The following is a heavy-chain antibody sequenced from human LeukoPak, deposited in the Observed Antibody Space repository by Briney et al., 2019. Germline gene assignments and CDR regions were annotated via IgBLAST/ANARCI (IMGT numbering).Heavy chain of an antibody. V-gene: IGHV4-59*01. CDR1: GASISSYY. Sequence: TETLSLTCTVSGASISSYYRSWIRQPPGKGLEWIGYIYYSGSTNYNPSLKSRVTISVDTSKNQFSLKLSSVTAADTAVYYCARSLAAADNFDYWGQGTLVTVSS. CDR3: ARSLAAADNFDY. CDR2: IYYSGST. D-gene: IGHD6-13*01. J-gene: IGHJ4*02.